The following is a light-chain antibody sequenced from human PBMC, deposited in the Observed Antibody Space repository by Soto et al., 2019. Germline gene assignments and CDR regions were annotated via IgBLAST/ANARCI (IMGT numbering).Light chain of an antibody. CDR3: QQYDDWPRT. CDR1: QSVRTN. J-gene: IGKJ1*01. V-gene: IGKV3-15*01. Sequence: RVMTQSPATLSVSPGERVTLSCRASQSVRTNLAWYQQTPGQAPRLLIYGASTRATGVPDRFRGSGSGTEFTLTISSLQSEDFASYYCQQYDDWPRTFGQGT. CDR2: GAS.